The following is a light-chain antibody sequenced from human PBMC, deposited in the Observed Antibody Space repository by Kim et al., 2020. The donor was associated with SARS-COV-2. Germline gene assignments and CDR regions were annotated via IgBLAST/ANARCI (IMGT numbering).Light chain of an antibody. CDR1: QSFSNW. V-gene: IGKV1-12*01. CDR2: ASS. CDR3: QQTNNFPLG. J-gene: IGKJ4*01. Sequence: DLQMTQSTSFVSASVGDRVTITCRASQSFSNWLAWYQQRPGEAPKLLIYASSSLHRGVPSRFSGSESGTDFTLTISSLQPEDFATYYCQQTNNFPLGFGGGTKLEIK.